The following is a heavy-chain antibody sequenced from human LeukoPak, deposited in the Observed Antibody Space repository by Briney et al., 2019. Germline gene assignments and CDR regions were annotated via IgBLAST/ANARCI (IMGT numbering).Heavy chain of an antibody. Sequence: GGSLRLSCAASGFTFSSYWMHWVRQAPGKGLVWVSRINSDGSSTSYADSVKGRFTISRDNAKSTLYLQMNSLRAEDTAVYYCARAARPSIPGLYYYYYYMDVWGKGTTVTVSS. CDR1: GFTFSSYW. CDR3: ARAARPSIPGLYYYYYYMDV. D-gene: IGHD3-3*02. J-gene: IGHJ6*03. CDR2: INSDGSST. V-gene: IGHV3-74*01.